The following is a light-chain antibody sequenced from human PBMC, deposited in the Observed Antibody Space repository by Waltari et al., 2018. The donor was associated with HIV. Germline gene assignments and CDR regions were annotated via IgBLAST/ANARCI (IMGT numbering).Light chain of an antibody. CDR3: QQYHTWVS. V-gene: IGKV3-15*01. CDR1: QNITGK. Sequence: EIVMTQSPATLSVSPGERARLSCRASQNITGKLAWFQQKPGQAPRLCVYNISTRASGTPARFGGSGPATEFTLTISSLQSEGFGVCYCQQYHTWVSFGRGGSLQI. J-gene: IGKJ2*01. CDR2: NIS.